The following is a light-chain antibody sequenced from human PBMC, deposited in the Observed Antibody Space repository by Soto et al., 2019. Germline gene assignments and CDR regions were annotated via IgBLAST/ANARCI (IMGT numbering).Light chain of an antibody. CDR2: GVS. CDR3: QHYNNWPFT. CDR1: QSVSTN. J-gene: IGKJ2*01. V-gene: IGKV3-15*01. Sequence: EIVMTQSPATLSVSPGESATLSCRASQSVSTNLAWYQQRPGQAPSLVIYGVSARATGVPARFSGGGSGTEFTLTISSLQSEDFAVYYCQHYNNWPFTFGQGTKLEIK.